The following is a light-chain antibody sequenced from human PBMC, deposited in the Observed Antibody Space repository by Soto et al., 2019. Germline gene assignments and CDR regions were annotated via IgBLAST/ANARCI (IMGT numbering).Light chain of an antibody. CDR1: NIGSKS. J-gene: IGLJ1*01. CDR3: QVWDSSSDHPYV. Sequence: SALTHPPSASGAPGQTAGITSGGKNIGSKSVHLYQQKPGQAPVLVVYDDSARPSGTPERFSGSNSGNTATLTISRVEAGDEADYYCQVWDSSSDHPYVFGTGTKVTVL. CDR2: DDS. V-gene: IGLV3-21*02.